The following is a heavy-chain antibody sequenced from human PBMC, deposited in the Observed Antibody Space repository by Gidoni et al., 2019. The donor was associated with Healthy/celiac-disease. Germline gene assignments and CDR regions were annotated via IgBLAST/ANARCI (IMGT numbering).Heavy chain of an antibody. CDR1: GVTFSGNS. CDR2: ISSSSSYI. CDR3: ARDPEIEEITMVRGSDY. V-gene: IGHV3-21*01. Sequence: EVQLVESGGGLVKPGGSLRLSCAASGVTFSGNSMTWVRQAPGKGLEWVSSISSSSSYIYYADSVKGRFTISRDNAKNSLYLQMNSLRAEDTAVYYCARDPEIEEITMVRGSDYWGQGTLVTVSS. J-gene: IGHJ4*02. D-gene: IGHD3-10*01.